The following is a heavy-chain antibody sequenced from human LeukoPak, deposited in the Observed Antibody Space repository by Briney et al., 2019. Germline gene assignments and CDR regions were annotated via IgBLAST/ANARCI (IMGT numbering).Heavy chain of an antibody. J-gene: IGHJ4*02. CDR3: ARVYLGVYYYGSSGYSHLDY. CDR1: GGTFSSYA. Sequence: GSSVKVSCKASGGTFSSYAISWVRQAPGQGLEWIGWINPNSGGTNYEQKFQGRVTMTRDTSISTAYMELSRLRSDDTAVYYCARVYLGVYYYGSSGYSHLDYWGQGTLVTVSS. D-gene: IGHD3-22*01. V-gene: IGHV1-2*02. CDR2: INPNSGGT.